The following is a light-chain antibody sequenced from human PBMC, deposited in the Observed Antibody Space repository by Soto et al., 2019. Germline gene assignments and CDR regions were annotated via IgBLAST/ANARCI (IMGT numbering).Light chain of an antibody. CDR1: QSVNSH. J-gene: IGKJ4*01. CDR2: EVF. CDR3: QQYSSWSPLT. Sequence: EIVMTQTPATLSVSPGDVATLSCSASQSVNSHLALYQQKPGQAPRLLIYEVFTRATGIPAIFSGSGSGTEFTLTISSLQSEDSAVYYCQQYSSWSPLTFGGGTKVDIK. V-gene: IGKV3-15*01.